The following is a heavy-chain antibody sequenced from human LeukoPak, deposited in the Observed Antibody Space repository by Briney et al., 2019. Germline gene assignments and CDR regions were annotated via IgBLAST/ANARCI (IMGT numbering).Heavy chain of an antibody. V-gene: IGHV4-59*01. CDR2: IYYSGST. J-gene: IGHJ1*01. Sequence: SETLSLTCTVSGGSISSYYWSWIRQPPGKGREWIGYIYYSGSTNYNPSLKSRVTISVDTSKNQFSLKLSSVTAADTAVYYCARLGIVGATGQEYFQHWGQGTLVTVSS. CDR3: ARLGIVGATGQEYFQH. CDR1: GGSISSYY. D-gene: IGHD1-26*01.